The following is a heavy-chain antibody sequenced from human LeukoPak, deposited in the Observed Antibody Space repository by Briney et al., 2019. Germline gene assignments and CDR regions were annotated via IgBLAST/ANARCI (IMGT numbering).Heavy chain of an antibody. D-gene: IGHD1-26*01. Sequence: GGSLRLSCAASGFTFSSYAMSWVRQAPGKGLEWVSAISGSGSSTYYADSVKGRFTISRDNSKNTLYLQMNSLRAEDTAVYYCAKDVWRYSGSYYDFDYWGQGTLVTVSS. CDR1: GFTFSSYA. J-gene: IGHJ4*02. V-gene: IGHV3-23*01. CDR2: ISGSGSST. CDR3: AKDVWRYSGSYYDFDY.